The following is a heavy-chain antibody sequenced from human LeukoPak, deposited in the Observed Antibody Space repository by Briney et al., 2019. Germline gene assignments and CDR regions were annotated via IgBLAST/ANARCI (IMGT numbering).Heavy chain of an antibody. D-gene: IGHD5-24*01. Sequence: PSETLSLTCAVYGGSFSGYYWSWIRQPPGKGLEWIGEINHSGSTNYNPSLKIRVTISADTSKNQFSLKLSSVSAADTAVYYCARGHSAGQRSFGYWGQGTLVTVSS. CDR1: GGSFSGYY. V-gene: IGHV4-34*01. CDR3: ARGHSAGQRSFGY. J-gene: IGHJ4*02. CDR2: INHSGST.